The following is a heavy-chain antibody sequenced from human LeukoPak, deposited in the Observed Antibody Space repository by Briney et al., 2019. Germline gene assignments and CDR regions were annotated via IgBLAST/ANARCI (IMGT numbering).Heavy chain of an antibody. D-gene: IGHD3-3*01. CDR3: ARDQAINTYYDFWSGYKNPDAFDI. Sequence: ASVKVSCKASGYTFTSYYMHWVRQAPGQGLEWMGIINPSGGSTSYAQKFQGRVTMTTDTSTSTAYMELRSLRSDDTAVYYCARDQAINTYYDFWSGYKNPDAFDIWGQGTMVTVSS. V-gene: IGHV1-46*01. J-gene: IGHJ3*02. CDR1: GYTFTSYY. CDR2: INPSGGST.